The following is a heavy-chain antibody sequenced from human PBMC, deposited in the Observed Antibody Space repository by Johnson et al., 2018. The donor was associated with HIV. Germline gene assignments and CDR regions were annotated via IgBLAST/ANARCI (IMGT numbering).Heavy chain of an antibody. D-gene: IGHD4-23*01. CDR1: GFTLSSYA. CDR2: ISYDGSNK. Sequence: QVQLVESGGGVVQPGRSLRLSCAASGFTLSSYAMHWVRQAPGKGLEWVAVISYDGSNKYYADSVKGRFTISRDNSKNTLYLQMNSLRAEDTAVYYCARDGGETVVGSGAFDIWGQGTMVTVSS. V-gene: IGHV3-30*04. J-gene: IGHJ3*02. CDR3: ARDGGETVVGSGAFDI.